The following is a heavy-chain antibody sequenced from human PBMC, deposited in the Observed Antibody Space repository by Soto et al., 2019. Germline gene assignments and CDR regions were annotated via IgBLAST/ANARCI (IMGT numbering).Heavy chain of an antibody. V-gene: IGHV3-53*01. J-gene: IGHJ6*02. D-gene: IGHD6-6*01. CDR3: GTSSRKDYHFAMVV. Sequence: GGSLRLSCAASGFSVSSSDMSWVRQVPGEGLEWVSVIYSGGSTHDADYVKGRFSVSRDASKNTVDLQMNSLRVDDTAVYYCGTSSRKDYHFAMVVWGQGTAVTVSS. CDR1: GFSVSSSD. CDR2: IYSGGST.